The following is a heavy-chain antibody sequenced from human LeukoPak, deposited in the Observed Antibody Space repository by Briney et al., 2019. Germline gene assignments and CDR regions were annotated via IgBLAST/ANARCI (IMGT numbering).Heavy chain of an antibody. J-gene: IGHJ6*02. CDR1: GFTFSNDV. V-gene: IGHV3-7*03. Sequence: AGGSLRLSCAAFGFTFSNDVMNWVRQAPGKGLEWVANIKEDGSKKNYVDSVKGRFTISRDNAKDSLYLQMTSLRAEDTAVYYCAKGPFGTPDYYYYGMDVWGQGTTVTVSS. CDR2: IKEDGSKK. CDR3: AKGPFGTPDYYYYGMDV. D-gene: IGHD3-3*01.